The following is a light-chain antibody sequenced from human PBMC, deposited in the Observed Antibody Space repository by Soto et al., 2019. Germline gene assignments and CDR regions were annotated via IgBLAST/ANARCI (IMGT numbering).Light chain of an antibody. CDR1: PNINNF. V-gene: IGKV3-11*01. CDR2: DAS. Sequence: EIVLTQSPATLSLSPGERATLSCRASPNINNFLAWYQQRPGQVPRLLIHDASNRATGVPARFSGSGSGTDCTLTISNLEPEDFAVYDRQQRRNWPITFGGGTKVEIK. CDR3: QQRRNWPIT. J-gene: IGKJ4*01.